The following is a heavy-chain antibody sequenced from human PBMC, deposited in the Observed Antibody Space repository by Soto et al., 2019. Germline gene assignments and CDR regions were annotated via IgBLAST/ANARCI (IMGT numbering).Heavy chain of an antibody. Sequence: QVQLVQSGAEVKEPGASVRVSCKASGYTFTSHTLHWARQAPGQGLEWMGWIIVSNGSPRYAPQFQGRVTFGRDTSATTAYMELSSLTSDDTAVYYCAREPEDGVPGDYLGQGTLVVVAS. CDR3: AREPEDGVPGDY. CDR2: IIVSNGSP. CDR1: GYTFTSHT. D-gene: IGHD3-3*01. J-gene: IGHJ4*02. V-gene: IGHV1-3*01.